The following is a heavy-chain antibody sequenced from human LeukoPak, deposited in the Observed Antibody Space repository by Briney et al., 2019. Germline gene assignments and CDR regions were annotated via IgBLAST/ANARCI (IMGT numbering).Heavy chain of an antibody. CDR3: ARAGWLEGVYYFDY. D-gene: IGHD6-19*01. CDR2: INPNSGGT. Sequence: ASVKVSCKASGYTFTGYYMHWVRQTPGQGLEWMGWINPNSGGTNYAQKFQGRVTMTRDTSISTAYMELSRLRSDDTAVYYCARAGWLEGVYYFDYWGQGTLVTVSS. V-gene: IGHV1-2*02. J-gene: IGHJ4*02. CDR1: GYTFTGYY.